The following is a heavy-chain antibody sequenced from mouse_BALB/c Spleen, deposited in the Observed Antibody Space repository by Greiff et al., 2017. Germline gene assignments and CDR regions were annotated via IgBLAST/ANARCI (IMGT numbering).Heavy chain of an antibody. V-gene: IGHV1-7*01. D-gene: IGHD1-2*01. CDR3: ARWGPIATATFAY. Sequence: QVQLQQSGAELAKPGASVKMSCKASGYTFTSYWMHWVKQRPGQGLEWIGYINPSTGYTEYNQKFKDKATLTADKSSSTAYMQLSSLTSEDSAVYYCARWGPIATATFAYWGQGTLVTVSA. J-gene: IGHJ3*01. CDR1: GYTFTSYW. CDR2: INPSTGYT.